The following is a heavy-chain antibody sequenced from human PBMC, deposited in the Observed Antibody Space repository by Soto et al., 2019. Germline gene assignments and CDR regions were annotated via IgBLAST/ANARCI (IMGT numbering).Heavy chain of an antibody. D-gene: IGHD2-15*01. J-gene: IGHJ4*02. V-gene: IGHV3-30*18. CDR1: GFTFSSYG. CDR2: ISYDGSNK. Sequence: QVQLVESGGGVVQPGRSLRLSCAASGFTFSSYGMHWVRQAPGKGLEWVAVISYDGSNKYYADSVKGRFTISRDNSKNTLYLQMNSLRAEDTAVYYCAKDLNPRKYCSGGSCYPDDYWGQGTLVTVSS. CDR3: AKDLNPRKYCSGGSCYPDDY.